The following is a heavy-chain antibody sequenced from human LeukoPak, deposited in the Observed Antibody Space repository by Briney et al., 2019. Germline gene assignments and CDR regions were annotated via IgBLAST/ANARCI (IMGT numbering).Heavy chain of an antibody. V-gene: IGHV1-46*01. J-gene: IGHJ5*02. CDR3: ARRHNWNDGRHNWFDP. Sequence: GASVKVSCKASGYTFSSYYMNWVRQAPGQGLEWMGIINPSRGSTSYAQQFQGRVTMTRDTSTNTVYMELSSLRSEDTAVYYCARRHNWNDGRHNWFDPWGQGTLVTVSS. D-gene: IGHD1-1*01. CDR1: GYTFSSYY. CDR2: INPSRGST.